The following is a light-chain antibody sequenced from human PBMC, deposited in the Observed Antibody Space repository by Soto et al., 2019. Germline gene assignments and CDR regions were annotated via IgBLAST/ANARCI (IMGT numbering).Light chain of an antibody. J-gene: IGKJ1*01. CDR2: DAP. CDR3: QQCGDSWS. Sequence: DIRMTQSPSTLSASVGDSVTITCRASQNIGTWLAWYQQKPGKAPDLLIYDAPTLESGVPSRFTGSGSGTEFTLTISSLQPGDFATYYCQQCGDSWSFGQGTKVEIK. V-gene: IGKV1-5*01. CDR1: QNIGTW.